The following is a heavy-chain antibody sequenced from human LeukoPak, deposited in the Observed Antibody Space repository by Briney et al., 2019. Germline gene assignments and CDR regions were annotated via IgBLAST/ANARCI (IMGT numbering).Heavy chain of an antibody. Sequence: HGESLKISCKGSGYSFSNYWIGWVRQMPGKGLEWMGIIYSGDSDPKYNSSFQSQVTISADNSISTAYLQWSSLRTSDSAVYYCARLYDFWSGFYPYYFDFWGQGTRVTVSS. CDR1: GYSFSNYW. J-gene: IGHJ4*02. CDR3: ARLYDFWSGFYPYYFDF. V-gene: IGHV5-51*01. CDR2: IYSGDSDP. D-gene: IGHD3-3*01.